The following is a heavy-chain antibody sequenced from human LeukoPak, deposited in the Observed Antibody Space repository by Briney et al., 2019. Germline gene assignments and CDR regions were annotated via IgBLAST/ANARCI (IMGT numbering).Heavy chain of an antibody. J-gene: IGHJ4*02. CDR2: INHSGST. Sequence: PSETLSLTCTVSGGSISSSSYYWGWIRQPPGKGLEWIGEINHSGSTNYNPSLKSRVTISVDTSKNQFSLKLSSVTAADTAVYYCARAVYSSSWYYDYWGQGTLVTVSS. D-gene: IGHD6-13*01. V-gene: IGHV4-39*07. CDR1: GGSISSSSYY. CDR3: ARAVYSSSWYYDY.